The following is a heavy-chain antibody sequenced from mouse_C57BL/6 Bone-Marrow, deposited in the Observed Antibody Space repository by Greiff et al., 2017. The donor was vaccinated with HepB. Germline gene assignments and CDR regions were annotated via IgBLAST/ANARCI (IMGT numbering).Heavy chain of an antibody. V-gene: IGHV1-69*01. CDR2: IDPSDSYT. Sequence: QVQLQQPGAELVMPGASVKLSCKASGYTFTSYWMHWVKQRPGQGLEWIGEIDPSDSYTNYNQKFKGKSTLTVDKSSSSAYMQLSSLTSEDSAVYYCAIWAGLDYWGQGTTLTVSS. J-gene: IGHJ2*01. CDR1: GYTFTSYW. D-gene: IGHD3-3*01. CDR3: AIWAGLDY.